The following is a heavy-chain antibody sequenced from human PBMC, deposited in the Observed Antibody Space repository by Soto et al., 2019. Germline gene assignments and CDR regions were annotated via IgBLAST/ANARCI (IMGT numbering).Heavy chain of an antibody. CDR1: GFTFSSYW. V-gene: IGHV3-74*01. Sequence: PGGSLRLSCAASGFTFSSYWMHWVRQAPGKGLVWVSRINSDGSSTSYADSVKGRFTISRDNAKNTLYLQMNSLRAEDTAVYYCANTYSSGWYVDYWGQGTLVTVSS. CDR3: ANTYSSGWYVDY. CDR2: INSDGSST. J-gene: IGHJ4*02. D-gene: IGHD6-19*01.